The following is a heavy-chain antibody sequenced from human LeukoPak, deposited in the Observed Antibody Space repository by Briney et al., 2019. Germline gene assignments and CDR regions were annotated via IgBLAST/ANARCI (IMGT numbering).Heavy chain of an antibody. D-gene: IGHD3-3*01. CDR1: GFTFSSYG. V-gene: IGHV3-30*18. CDR2: ISYDGSNK. CDR3: AKALQDFWSGYDY. J-gene: IGHJ4*02. Sequence: PGRSLRLSCAASGFTFSSYGMHWVRQAPGKGLEWVAVISYDGSNKYYADSVKGRFTISRDNSKNTLYLQMNSLRAEDTAVYYRAKALQDFWSGYDYWGQGTLVTVSS.